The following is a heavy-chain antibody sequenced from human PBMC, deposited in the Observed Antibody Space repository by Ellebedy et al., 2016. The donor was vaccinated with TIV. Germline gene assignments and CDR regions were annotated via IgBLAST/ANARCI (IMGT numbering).Heavy chain of an antibody. CDR2: FSDST. J-gene: IGHJ4*02. Sequence: GESLKISCAASGFTFSSYAMSWVRQAPGKGLEWVSHFSDSTYYADSVKGRFTISRDNSKNTLYLQMNSLGAEDTAVYYCAKSRDGHYHGLFWGQGTLVTVSS. D-gene: IGHD5-24*01. CDR3: AKSRDGHYHGLF. V-gene: IGHV3-23*01. CDR1: GFTFSSYA.